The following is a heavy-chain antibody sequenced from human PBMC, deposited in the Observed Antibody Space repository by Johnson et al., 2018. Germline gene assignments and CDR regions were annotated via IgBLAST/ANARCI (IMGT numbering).Heavy chain of an antibody. CDR2: IFHSGST. CDR1: GGSFSSYH. CDR3: ATADRGYYYYYIDV. J-gene: IGHJ6*03. V-gene: IGHV4-59*01. D-gene: IGHD3-10*01. Sequence: QVQLQESGPGLVKPSETLSLTCTVSGGSFSSYHWSWIRQPPGKGLEWMGYIFHSGSTSYNPSLKSRVTMSVDTSKNQFSLRLSSVIAADTAVYYCATADRGYYYYYIDVWGKGTTVTVSS.